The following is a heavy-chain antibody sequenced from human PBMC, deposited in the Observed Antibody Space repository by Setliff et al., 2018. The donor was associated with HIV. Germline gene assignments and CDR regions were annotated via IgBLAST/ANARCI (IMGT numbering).Heavy chain of an antibody. Sequence: SETLSLTCNASGGSISSGKYYWTWIRQPPGKGLECIGYISYSGSTYYNPSLESRVTISLDTSKKQFSLKVNSVTAADTAVYYCATDGGLWFGRHSYLQNWGQGTLVTVSS. V-gene: IGHV4-30-4*08. J-gene: IGHJ1*01. D-gene: IGHD3-10*01. CDR1: GGSISSGKYY. CDR2: ISYSGST. CDR3: ATDGGLWFGRHSYLQN.